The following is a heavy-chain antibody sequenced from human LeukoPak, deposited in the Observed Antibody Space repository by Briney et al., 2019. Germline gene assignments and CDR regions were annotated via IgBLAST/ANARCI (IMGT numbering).Heavy chain of an antibody. V-gene: IGHV4-59*01. CDR1: GGSISSYY. CDR2: IYYRGGT. J-gene: IGHJ5*02. CDR3: ARVTSVVTEDWFDP. D-gene: IGHD4-23*01. Sequence: PSETLSLTCSVSGGSISSYYWSWIRQPPGKGLAGIGYIYYRGGTNYSPSLKSRVTISVDTSKNQFSLKLSSVTAADTAVYYCARVTSVVTEDWFDPGGQGTLVTVPS.